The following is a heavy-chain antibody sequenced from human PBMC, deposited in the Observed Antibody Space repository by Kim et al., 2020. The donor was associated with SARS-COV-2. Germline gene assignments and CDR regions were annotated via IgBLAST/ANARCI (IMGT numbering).Heavy chain of an antibody. V-gene: IGHV4-34*01. CDR3: ARGFRQQQLQRFDY. Sequence: SETLSLTCAVYGGSFSGYYWSWIRQPPGKGLEWIGEINHSGSTNYNPSLKSRVTISVDTSKNQFSLKLSSVTAADTAVYYCARGFRQQQLQRFDYWGQGTLVTVSS. CDR1: GGSFSGYY. D-gene: IGHD6-13*01. J-gene: IGHJ4*02. CDR2: INHSGST.